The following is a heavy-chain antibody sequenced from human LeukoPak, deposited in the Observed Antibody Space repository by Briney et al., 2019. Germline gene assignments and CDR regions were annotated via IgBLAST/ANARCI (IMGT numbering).Heavy chain of an antibody. V-gene: IGHV3-23*01. CDR2: ISGSGGRT. Sequence: GGSLRLSCAASGLTFSTNGMTGVRQAPGKGLEGVSGISGSGGRTYYADSVKGRFTISRDNSKNTLWLHMYSLRAEDTAVYYCAKDPYAGGNFPEYLQQWGQGTLVTVSS. CDR3: AKDPYAGGNFPEYLQQ. J-gene: IGHJ1*01. CDR1: GLTFSTNG. D-gene: IGHD4-23*01.